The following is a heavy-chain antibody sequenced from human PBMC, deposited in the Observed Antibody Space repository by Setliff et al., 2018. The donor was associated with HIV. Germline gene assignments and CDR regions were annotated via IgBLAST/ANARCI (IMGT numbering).Heavy chain of an antibody. Sequence: SETLSLTCAVYGGSFSDYYWTWIRQSPGKGLEWIGEINHRGSTNYNPSLKDRVTMTTDTSTSTVYMELRSLRSDDTAVYFCARDERGYSTGSDYWGQGTLVTV. CDR3: ARDERGYSTGSDY. D-gene: IGHD6-19*01. CDR1: GGSFSDYY. V-gene: IGHV4-34*10. CDR2: INHRGST. J-gene: IGHJ4*02.